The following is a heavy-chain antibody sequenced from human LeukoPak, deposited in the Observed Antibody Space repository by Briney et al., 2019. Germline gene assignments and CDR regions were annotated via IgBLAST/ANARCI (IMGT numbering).Heavy chain of an antibody. J-gene: IGHJ3*01. V-gene: IGHV3-23*01. D-gene: IGHD3-10*01. CDR1: GFTFPTFA. CDR2: ITVSGTTT. Sequence: GGSLRLSCAASGFTFPTFAMTWVRQAPGKGLEWVASITVSGTTTYIADSVKGRFTISRDNSKNTVYLQMNSLRVDDTAVYYCAKGAYFYGSGSYFDAIDVWGQGTLVTVS. CDR3: AKGAYFYGSGSYFDAIDV.